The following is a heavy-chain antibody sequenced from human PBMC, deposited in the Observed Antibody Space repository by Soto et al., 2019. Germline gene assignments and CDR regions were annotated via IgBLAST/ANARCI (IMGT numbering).Heavy chain of an antibody. CDR1: GGSISSGGYY. V-gene: IGHV4-31*03. Sequence: SETLSLTCTVSGGSISSGGYYWSWIRQHPGKGLEWIGYIYYSGTTYYNPSLKSRVTISVDTSKNQFSLKLSSVSAADTALYYCARCSLVVVPAPGFDPWGRGTLVTVS. J-gene: IGHJ5*02. CDR3: ARCSLVVVPAPGFDP. CDR2: IYYSGTT. D-gene: IGHD2-2*01.